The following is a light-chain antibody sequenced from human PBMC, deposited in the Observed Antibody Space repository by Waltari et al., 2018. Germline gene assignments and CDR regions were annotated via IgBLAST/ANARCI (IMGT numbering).Light chain of an antibody. CDR1: SGHSDYA. J-gene: IGLJ2*01. CDR3: HAWRSGILV. CDR2: LNSDGSH. Sequence: QLVLTQSPSASASLGASVKLTCTLSSGHSDYAIAWHQQQPGKGPRYLMKLNSDGSHNKGDGSPDRFSGSSSGAERYLTISSLQSEDEADYYCHAWRSGILVFAGGTKLTVL. V-gene: IGLV4-69*01.